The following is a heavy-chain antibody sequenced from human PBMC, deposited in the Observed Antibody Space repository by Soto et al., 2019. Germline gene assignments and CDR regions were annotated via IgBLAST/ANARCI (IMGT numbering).Heavy chain of an antibody. CDR3: TAAPGGNSYY. CDR1: GFSFSDAW. V-gene: IGHV3-15*01. Sequence: EVQLVESGGGLVKPGGSLTLSCAASGFSFSDAWMSWVRQAPGKGLEWVGRIKGETDGGTTDYAAPVKDRFTVSRDDSKKIVFLQMHSLNTDDPGVYYCTAAPGGNSYYGGQGIMVTVSS. CDR2: IKGETDGGTT. J-gene: IGHJ4*02. D-gene: IGHD2-21*02.